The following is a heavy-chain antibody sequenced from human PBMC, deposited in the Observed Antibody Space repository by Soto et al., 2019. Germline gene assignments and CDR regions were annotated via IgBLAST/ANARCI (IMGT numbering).Heavy chain of an antibody. J-gene: IGHJ4*02. D-gene: IGHD4-17*01. CDR2: IYHSGST. V-gene: IGHV4-38-2*01. Sequence: SETLSLTCAVSGYSISSGYYWGWIRQPPGKGLEWIGSIYHSGSTYYNPSLKSRVTISVDTSKNQFSLKLSSVTGADTAVYYCARVDYVFDYWGQGTLVTVSS. CDR3: ARVDYVFDY. CDR1: GYSISSGYY.